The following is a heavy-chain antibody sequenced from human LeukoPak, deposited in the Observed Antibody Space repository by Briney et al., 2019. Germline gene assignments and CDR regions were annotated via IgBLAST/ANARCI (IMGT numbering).Heavy chain of an antibody. CDR3: ARQALYCSSSSCYKRYFDF. CDR2: IYYSGST. CDR1: GGSISSYY. V-gene: IGHV4-59*08. J-gene: IGHJ4*02. Sequence: SETLSLTCTVSGGSISSYYWSWIRQPPGEGLEWIGYIYYSGSTNYNPSLKSRVTISVDTSKNLFSLKLSSVTAADTAVYYCARQALYCSSSSCYKRYFDFWGQGTLVTVSS. D-gene: IGHD2-2*02.